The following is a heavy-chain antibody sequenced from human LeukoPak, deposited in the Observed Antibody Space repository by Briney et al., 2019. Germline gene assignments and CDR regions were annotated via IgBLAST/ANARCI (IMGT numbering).Heavy chain of an antibody. CDR1: GFTFSSYS. D-gene: IGHD6-13*01. V-gene: IGHV3-21*01. J-gene: IGHJ4*02. CDR2: ISSSSSYI. Sequence: GGSLRLSCAASGFTFSSYSMNWVRQAPGKVLEWVSSISSSSSYIYYADSVKGRFTISRDNAKNSLYLQMNSLRAEDTAVYYCARWGSAAVADYWGQGTLVTVSS. CDR3: ARWGSAAVADY.